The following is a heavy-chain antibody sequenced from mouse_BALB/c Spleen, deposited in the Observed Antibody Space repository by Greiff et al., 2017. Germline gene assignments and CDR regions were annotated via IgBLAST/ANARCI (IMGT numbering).Heavy chain of an antibody. CDR3: ARSDYYGSSSAWFAY. J-gene: IGHJ3*01. D-gene: IGHD1-1*01. V-gene: IGHV1S135*01. CDR1: GYAFTSYN. CDR2: IDPYNGGT. Sequence: VQLQQSGPELVKPGASVKVSCKASGYAFTSYNMYWVKQSHGKSLEWIGYIDPYNGGTSYNQKFKGKATLTVDKSSSTAYMHLNSLTSEDSAVYYCARSDYYGSSSAWFAYWGQGTLVTVSA.